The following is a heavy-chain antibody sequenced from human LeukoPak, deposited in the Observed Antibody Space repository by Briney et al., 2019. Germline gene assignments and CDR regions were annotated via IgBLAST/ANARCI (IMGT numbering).Heavy chain of an antibody. V-gene: IGHV3-21*01. CDR1: GFTFSSYS. J-gene: IGHJ4*02. Sequence: PGGSLRLSCAASGFTFSSYSMNWVRQAPGKGLEWVSSISSSSSYIYYADSVKGRFTISRDNAKNSLYLQMNSLRAEDTAVYYCARLRTAVAVFDYWGQGTLVTASS. CDR3: ARLRTAVAVFDY. CDR2: ISSSSSYI. D-gene: IGHD6-19*01.